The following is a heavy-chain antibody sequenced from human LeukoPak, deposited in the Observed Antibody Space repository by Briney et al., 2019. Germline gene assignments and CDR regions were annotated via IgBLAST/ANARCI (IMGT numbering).Heavy chain of an antibody. D-gene: IGHD6-19*01. Sequence: SETLSLTCTVSGGSISSYYWSWIRQPAGKGLEWIGRIYTSGSTNYNLSLKSRVTMSVDTSKNQFSLKLSSVTAADTAVYYCARDHSSGWVVYFDYWGQGTLVTVSS. J-gene: IGHJ4*02. CDR2: IYTSGST. V-gene: IGHV4-4*07. CDR1: GGSISSYY. CDR3: ARDHSSGWVVYFDY.